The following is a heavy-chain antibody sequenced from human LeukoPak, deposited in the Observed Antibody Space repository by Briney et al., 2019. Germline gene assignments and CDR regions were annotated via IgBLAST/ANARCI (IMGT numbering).Heavy chain of an antibody. CDR3: ARAPGYYYDSSGYYADY. J-gene: IGHJ4*02. Sequence: GGSLRLSCAASGFTFGSYEMNWVRPAPGKGLEWVSYISSSGSTIYYADSVKGRFTISRDNAKNSLYLQMNSLRAEDTAVYYCARAPGYYYDSSGYYADYWGQGTLVTVSS. CDR2: ISSSGSTI. D-gene: IGHD3-22*01. CDR1: GFTFGSYE. V-gene: IGHV3-48*03.